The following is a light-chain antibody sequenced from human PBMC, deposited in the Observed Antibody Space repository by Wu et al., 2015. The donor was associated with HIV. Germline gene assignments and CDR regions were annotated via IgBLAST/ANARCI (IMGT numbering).Light chain of an antibody. Sequence: DVQMTQSPSALSASIGDRVTITCRASRNVNNWLAWYQQKPGKAPKLLIYKASKLESGVLSRFSGSGSGAQFTLTISSVQPDDFATYYCQQYNSWTFGQGTKVDIK. CDR3: QQYNSWT. CDR2: KAS. V-gene: IGKV1-5*03. CDR1: RNVNNW. J-gene: IGKJ1*01.